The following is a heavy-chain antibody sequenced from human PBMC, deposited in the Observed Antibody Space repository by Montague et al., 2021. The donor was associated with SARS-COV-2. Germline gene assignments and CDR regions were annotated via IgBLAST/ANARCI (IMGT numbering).Heavy chain of an antibody. CDR2: INHSGST. CDR1: GGSFSGYY. V-gene: IGHV4-34*01. CDR3: AAPMVKDY. D-gene: IGHD5-18*01. Sequence: SETLSLTCAVYGGSFSGYYWSWIRQPPGKGLEWNGEINHSGSTNYNPSLKSRVTISVDTSKNQFSLKLSSVTAADTAVYYCAAPMVKDYWGQGTLVTVSS. J-gene: IGHJ4*02.